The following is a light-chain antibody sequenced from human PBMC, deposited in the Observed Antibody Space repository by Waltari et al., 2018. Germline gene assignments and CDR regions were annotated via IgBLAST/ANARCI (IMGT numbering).Light chain of an antibody. CDR3: QQYNNWWT. CDR2: GAS. J-gene: IGKJ1*01. CDR1: QSVSSN. Sequence: EIVMTQSPATLSVSPGERATLSCRASQSVSSNVAWYQQNPCQAPRLLIYGASTRPTGIPARFSGSGSGTEFTLTISSMQSEDFAVYYCQQYNNWWTFGQGTKVEIK. V-gene: IGKV3-15*01.